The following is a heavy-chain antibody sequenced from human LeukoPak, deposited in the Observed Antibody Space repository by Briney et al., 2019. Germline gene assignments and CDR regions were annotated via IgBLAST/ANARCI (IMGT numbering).Heavy chain of an antibody. D-gene: IGHD3-3*01. V-gene: IGHV3-23*01. CDR2: ILGSGGGDST. CDR3: AKEEWLGKMNYFDY. CDR1: GFTFSSYA. Sequence: GGSLRLSCAASGFTFSSYAMSWVRQAPGKGLEWVSTILGSGGGDSTYYADSVKGRFTISRDNSKNTLFLQMNSLRDEDTAVYYCAKEEWLGKMNYFDYWGQGTLVTVSS. J-gene: IGHJ4*02.